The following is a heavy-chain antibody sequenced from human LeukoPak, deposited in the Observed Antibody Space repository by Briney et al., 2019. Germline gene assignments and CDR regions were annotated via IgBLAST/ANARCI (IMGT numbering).Heavy chain of an antibody. J-gene: IGHJ4*02. V-gene: IGHV3-48*04. CDR3: ARDHPLPHPDY. D-gene: IGHD1-26*01. CDR2: ISSSGSTI. Sequence: GGSLRLSCAASGFTFSSYAMSWVRQAPGKGLEWVSYISSSGSTIYYADSVKGRFTISRDNAKNSLYLQMNSLRAEDTAVYYCARDHPLPHPDYWGQGTLVTVSS. CDR1: GFTFSSYA.